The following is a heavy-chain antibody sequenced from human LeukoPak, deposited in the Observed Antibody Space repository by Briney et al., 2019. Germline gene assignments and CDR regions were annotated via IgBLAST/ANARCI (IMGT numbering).Heavy chain of an antibody. CDR2: INHSGST. CDR3: ARNRYCSAGSCYSDS. Sequence: SETLSLTCAVYGGSFSGYYWSWIRQPPGKGLEWIGEINHSGSTNYNPSLKSRATMSVDTSKSQFSLKLNSVAAADTAVYYCARNRYCSAGSCYSDSWGQGTLVTVSS. D-gene: IGHD2-15*01. CDR1: GGSFSGYY. J-gene: IGHJ4*02. V-gene: IGHV4-34*01.